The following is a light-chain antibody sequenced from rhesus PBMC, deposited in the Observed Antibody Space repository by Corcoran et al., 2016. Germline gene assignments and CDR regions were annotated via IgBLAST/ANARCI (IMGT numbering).Light chain of an antibody. CDR1: QGISNW. V-gene: IGKV1-69*01. J-gene: IGKJ2*01. CDR3: QQHDNSPYS. CDR2: RAS. Sequence: DIQMTQSPSSLSASVGDRVTITFRASQGISNWLAWYQHQPGKAPKLLIYRASNLEIGVPSRFSGSGSVTDFTLTISSLQPEDIATYYCQQHDNSPYSFGQGTKVEIK.